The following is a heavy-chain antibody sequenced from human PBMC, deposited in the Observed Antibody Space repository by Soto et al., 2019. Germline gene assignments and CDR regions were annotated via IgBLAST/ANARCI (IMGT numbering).Heavy chain of an antibody. V-gene: IGHV1-69*01. CDR3: ARDLSSDSTGFRGYDL. CDR1: GGTVSSYA. J-gene: IGHJ4*02. D-gene: IGHD3-22*01. CDR2: FIPIFVSA. Sequence: QVHLVQSGAEVKKPGSSVKVSCKASGGTVSSYAITWVRQAPGKGLEWMGVFIPIFVSAHYAQKLQGRGTITADESKSTAYMELSGLRSEDTAIYYCARDLSSDSTGFRGYDLWGQGTLVTVSS.